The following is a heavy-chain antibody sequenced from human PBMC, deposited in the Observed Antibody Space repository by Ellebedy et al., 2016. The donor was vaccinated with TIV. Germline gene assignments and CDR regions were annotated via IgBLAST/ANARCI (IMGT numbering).Heavy chain of an antibody. V-gene: IGHV3-72*01. Sequence: PGGSLRLSCAASGFTFSDHYMDWVRQAPGKGLEWVGRTRNKANSYTTEYAASVKGRFTISRDDSKNSLYLQMNSLKTEDTAVYYCARGTRDGYNVDYWGQGTLVTVSS. CDR1: GFTFSDHY. CDR2: TRNKANSYTT. CDR3: ARGTRDGYNVDY. J-gene: IGHJ4*02. D-gene: IGHD5-24*01.